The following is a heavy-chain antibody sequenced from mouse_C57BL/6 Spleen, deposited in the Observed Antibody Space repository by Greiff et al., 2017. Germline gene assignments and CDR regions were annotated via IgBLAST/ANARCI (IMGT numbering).Heavy chain of an antibody. J-gene: IGHJ1*03. Sequence: QVQLKQPGAELVMPGASVKLSCKASGYTFTSYWMHWVKQRPGQGLEWIGEIDPSDSYTNYNQKFKGKSTLTVDKSSSTAYMQLSSLTSEDSAVYYCASGDYGSSYAGYFDVWGTGTTVTVSS. V-gene: IGHV1-69*01. CDR2: IDPSDSYT. D-gene: IGHD1-1*01. CDR1: GYTFTSYW. CDR3: ASGDYGSSYAGYFDV.